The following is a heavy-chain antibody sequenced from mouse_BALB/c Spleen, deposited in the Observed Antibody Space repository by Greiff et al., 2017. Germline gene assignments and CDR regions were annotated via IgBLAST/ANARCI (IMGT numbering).Heavy chain of an antibody. CDR3: ARGDYYRYDGGVYFDY. V-gene: IGHV1S29*02. Sequence: AQLQQSGPELVKPGASVKISCKASGYTFTDYNMHWVKQSHGKSLEWIGYIYPYNGGTGYNQKFKSKATLTVDNSSSTAYMELRSLTSEDSAVYYCARGDYYRYDGGVYFDYWGQGTTLTVSS. J-gene: IGHJ2*01. CDR2: IYPYNGGT. D-gene: IGHD2-14*01. CDR1: GYTFTDYN.